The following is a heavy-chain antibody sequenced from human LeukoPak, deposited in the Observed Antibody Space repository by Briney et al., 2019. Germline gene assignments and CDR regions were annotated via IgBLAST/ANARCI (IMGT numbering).Heavy chain of an antibody. CDR3: ARGGTLGPYSARGDWFDP. V-gene: IGHV1-2*02. CDR2: INPNSGGT. CDR1: GYTFTGYY. J-gene: IGHJ5*02. Sequence: ASVKVSCKASGYTFTGYYMHWVRQAPGQGLEWMGWINPNSGGTNYAQKFQGRVTMTRDTSISTAYMELSRLRSDDTVVYYCARGGTLGPYSARGDWFDPWGQGTLVTVSS. D-gene: IGHD1-26*01.